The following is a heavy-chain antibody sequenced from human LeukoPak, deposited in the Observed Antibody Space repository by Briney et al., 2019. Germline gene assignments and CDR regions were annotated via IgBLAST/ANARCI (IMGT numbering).Heavy chain of an antibody. CDR3: ARETPVEMATIPLFDY. V-gene: IGHV1-2*07. Sequence: ASVKVSCKTSGYTFIGHYIHWVRQAPGQGLEWMGWINPKNGGANYAPRFRGRVTMTRDRSTSTVYMELTRLTSDDTAVYYCARETPVEMATIPLFDYWGQGTLVTVSS. D-gene: IGHD5-24*01. CDR1: GYTFIGHY. J-gene: IGHJ4*02. CDR2: INPKNGGA.